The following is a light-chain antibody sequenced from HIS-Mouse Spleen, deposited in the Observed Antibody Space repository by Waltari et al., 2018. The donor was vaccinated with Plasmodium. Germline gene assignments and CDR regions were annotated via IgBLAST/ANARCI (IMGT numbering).Light chain of an antibody. CDR3: AAWDDSLNGVV. CDR2: SNN. V-gene: IGLV1-44*01. CDR1: ISSLGSNT. Sequence: QSVLTQPPSASGTPGQRVTISCSGSISSLGSNTVNWYQQLPGTSPKLLTYSNNQRPSGVPDRSSGSKSGAAASRAISGLQSEDEADYYCAAWDDSLNGVVFAGGTKLTVL. J-gene: IGLJ2*01.